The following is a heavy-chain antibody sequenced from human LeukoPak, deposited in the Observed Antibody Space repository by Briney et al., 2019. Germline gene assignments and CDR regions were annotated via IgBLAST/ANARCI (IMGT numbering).Heavy chain of an antibody. V-gene: IGHV3-21*01. CDR2: ISSSSSYI. Sequence: GGSLRLSCEASGFNFNSYSFNWVRQAPGKGLEWVSSISSSSSYIYYADSVKGRFTISRDNAKNSLYLQMNSLRAEDTAVYYCARESTGPPGFDYWGQGTLVTVSS. D-gene: IGHD1-14*01. J-gene: IGHJ4*02. CDR3: ARESTGPPGFDY. CDR1: GFNFNSYS.